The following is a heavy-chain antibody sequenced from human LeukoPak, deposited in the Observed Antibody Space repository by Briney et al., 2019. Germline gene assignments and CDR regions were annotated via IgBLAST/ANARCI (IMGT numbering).Heavy chain of an antibody. CDR2: ISAYNGNT. J-gene: IGHJ4*02. D-gene: IGHD5-24*01. Sequence: GASVQVSCKASGYTFSSYDISWVRQAPGQGLEWMGWISAYNGNTNYAQKLQGRVTMTTDTSTSTAYLELRSLRSDDTAVYYCARVSEEMATTTFDYWGQGTLVTVSS. CDR1: GYTFSSYD. V-gene: IGHV1-18*01. CDR3: ARVSEEMATTTFDY.